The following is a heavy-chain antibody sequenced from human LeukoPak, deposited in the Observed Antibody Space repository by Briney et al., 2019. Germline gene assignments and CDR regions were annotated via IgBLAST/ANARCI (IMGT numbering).Heavy chain of an antibody. Sequence: GGSLRLSCAASGFTFSSYSMNWVRQAPGKGLEWVSSISSSSSYIYYADSVKGRFTISRDNAKNSLYLQMNSLRAEDTAVYYCARVALDSSSWMYYFDYWGQGTLVTVSS. V-gene: IGHV3-21*01. CDR2: ISSSSSYI. CDR3: ARVALDSSSWMYYFDY. D-gene: IGHD6-13*01. CDR1: GFTFSSYS. J-gene: IGHJ4*02.